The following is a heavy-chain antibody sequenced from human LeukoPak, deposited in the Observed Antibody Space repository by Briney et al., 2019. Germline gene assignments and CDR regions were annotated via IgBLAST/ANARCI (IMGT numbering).Heavy chain of an antibody. Sequence: GGSLRLSCAASGFTFSSYEMNWVRQAPGKGLEWVSYISSSGSTIYYADSVKGRFTTSRDNAKNSLYLQMNSLRAEDTAVYYCPRVGGNMGSGDYMDVWGKGTTVTISS. CDR2: ISSSGSTI. J-gene: IGHJ6*03. CDR1: GFTFSSYE. V-gene: IGHV3-48*03. D-gene: IGHD3-16*01. CDR3: PRVGGNMGSGDYMDV.